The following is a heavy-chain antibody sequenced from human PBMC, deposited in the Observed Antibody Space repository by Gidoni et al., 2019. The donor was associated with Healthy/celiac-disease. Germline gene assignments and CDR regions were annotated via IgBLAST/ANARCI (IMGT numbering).Heavy chain of an antibody. Sequence: QLQLQESGSGLVKPSQTLSLTCAVSGGSISSGGYSWSWIRQPPGKGLEWIGYIYHSGSTYYNPSLKSRVTISVDRSKNQFSLKLSSVTAADTAVYYCARDTYDSSGLLAFDIWGQGTMVTVSS. CDR2: IYHSGST. J-gene: IGHJ3*02. CDR1: GGSISSGGYS. D-gene: IGHD3-22*01. V-gene: IGHV4-30-2*01. CDR3: ARDTYDSSGLLAFDI.